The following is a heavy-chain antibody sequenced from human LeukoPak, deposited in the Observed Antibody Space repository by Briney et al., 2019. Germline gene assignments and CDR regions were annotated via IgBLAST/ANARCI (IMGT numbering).Heavy chain of an antibody. D-gene: IGHD5-12*01. V-gene: IGHV3-66*01. Sequence: GGSLRLSCAASGFTFSSSWMSWVRQAPGKGLEWVSVTYSGGSTYYADSVKGRFTISRENSKNTLYLQMNSLRAEDTAVYYCARGLEVGPGYMDVWGKGTTVTISS. J-gene: IGHJ6*03. CDR3: ARGLEVGPGYMDV. CDR1: GFTFSSSW. CDR2: TYSGGST.